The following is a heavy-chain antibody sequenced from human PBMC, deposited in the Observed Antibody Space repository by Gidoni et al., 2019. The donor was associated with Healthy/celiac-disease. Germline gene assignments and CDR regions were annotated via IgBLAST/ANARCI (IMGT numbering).Heavy chain of an antibody. J-gene: IGHJ6*02. V-gene: IGHV3-30*18. CDR3: AKDLGATYGMDV. D-gene: IGHD1-26*01. Sequence: QVQLVESGGGVVQPGRSLRLSCAASGFTFSSYGMHWVRQAPGKGLEWVAVISYDGSNKYYADSVKGRFTISRDNSKNTLYLQMNSLRAEDTAVYYCAKDLGATYGMDVWGQGTTVTVSS. CDR1: GFTFSSYG. CDR2: ISYDGSNK.